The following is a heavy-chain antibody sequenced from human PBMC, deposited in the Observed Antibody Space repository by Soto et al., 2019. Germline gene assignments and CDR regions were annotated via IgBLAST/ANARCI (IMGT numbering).Heavy chain of an antibody. J-gene: IGHJ5*02. V-gene: IGHV4-39*01. CDR2: IYYSGST. D-gene: IGHD3-3*01. CDR1: GGSISSSSYY. Sequence: QLQLQESGPGLVKPSETLSLTCTVSGGSISSSSYYWGWIRQPPGKGLEWIGSIYYSGSTYYNPSLKSRVPISVDTSKNHFSLKLSSVTAADTAVYYCARHYDFWSGSDCFDPWGQGTLVTVSS. CDR3: ARHYDFWSGSDCFDP.